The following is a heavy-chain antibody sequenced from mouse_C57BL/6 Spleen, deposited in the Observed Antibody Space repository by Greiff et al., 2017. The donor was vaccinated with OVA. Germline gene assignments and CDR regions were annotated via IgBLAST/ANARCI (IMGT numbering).Heavy chain of an antibody. CDR1: GFNIKDDY. CDR3: TTEGLRR. D-gene: IGHD2-4*01. V-gene: IGHV14-4*01. Sequence: VQLKQSRAELVRPGASVKLSCTASGFNIKDDYMHWVKQRPEQGLEWIGWIDPENGDTEYASKFQGKATITADTSSNTAYLQLSSLTSEDTAVYYCTTEGLRRWGQGTTLTVSS. CDR2: IDPENGDT. J-gene: IGHJ2*01.